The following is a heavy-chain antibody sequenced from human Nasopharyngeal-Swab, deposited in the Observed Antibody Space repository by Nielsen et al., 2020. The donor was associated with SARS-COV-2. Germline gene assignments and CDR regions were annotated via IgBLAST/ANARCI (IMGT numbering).Heavy chain of an antibody. CDR2: ISGSGGST. J-gene: IGHJ4*02. CDR3: AKRDDYYESSGLGD. CDR1: GFTFSTYA. D-gene: IGHD3-22*01. Sequence: GESLKISCAASGFTFSTYAMYWVRQPPGKGLEWVSIISGSGGSTYYADSVKGRFTISRDNSKNTLYLQMNSLRAEDTAVYYCAKRDDYYESSGLGDWGQGTLVTVSS. V-gene: IGHV3-23*01.